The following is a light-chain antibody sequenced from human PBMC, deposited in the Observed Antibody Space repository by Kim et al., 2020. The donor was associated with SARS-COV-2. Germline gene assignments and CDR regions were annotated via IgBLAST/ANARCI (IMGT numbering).Light chain of an antibody. V-gene: IGKV1-5*03. CDR2: KAS. CDR3: QQYNTYPWT. J-gene: IGKJ1*01. Sequence: DIQMTQSPSTVSASVGDRVTITCRASQSVNTWLAWYQQKPGKAPKLLIYKASSLESGVPSRFSGSGSGTEFTLTISSLQPDDFATYYCQQYNTYPWTFGQGTKVEIK. CDR1: QSVNTW.